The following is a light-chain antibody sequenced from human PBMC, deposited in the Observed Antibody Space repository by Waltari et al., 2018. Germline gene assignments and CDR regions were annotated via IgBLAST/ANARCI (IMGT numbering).Light chain of an antibody. Sequence: EIVLTQSPATLSLSPGQSAALSCRASQTISTSLAWYQQKPGRPPRLVIYDASNRATDIPARFSGSGSETDFNLTISSLEAEDFAVYYCQQRYTWPLAFGGGTTVEIK. V-gene: IGKV3-11*01. J-gene: IGKJ4*01. CDR2: DAS. CDR3: QQRYTWPLA. CDR1: QTISTS.